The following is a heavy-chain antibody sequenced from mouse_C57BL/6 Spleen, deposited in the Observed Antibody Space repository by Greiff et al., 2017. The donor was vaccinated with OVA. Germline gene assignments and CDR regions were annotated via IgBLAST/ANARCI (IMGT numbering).Heavy chain of an antibody. V-gene: IGHV2-9-1*01. Sequence: VQRVESGPGLVAPSQRLSITCTVSGFSLTSYAISWVRQPPGKGLEWLGVIWTGGGTNYNSALKSRLSISKDNSKSQVFLKMNSLQTDDTARYYCARNDDYYGSSWYFDVWGTGTTVTVSS. D-gene: IGHD1-1*01. CDR1: GFSLTSYA. CDR3: ARNDDYYGSSWYFDV. CDR2: IWTGGGT. J-gene: IGHJ1*03.